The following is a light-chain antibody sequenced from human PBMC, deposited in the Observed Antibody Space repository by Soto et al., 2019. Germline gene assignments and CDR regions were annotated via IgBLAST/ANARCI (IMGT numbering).Light chain of an antibody. V-gene: IGKV1-5*03. Sequence: DIILTQSPSTLSASVGDRVTISCRASQSINKWLAWYQHKPGKAPNLLIYEVSTLHSGVPSRFSGSGSGTEFTLTISSLRPDDFATYYCQHYSGDRATFGQGTKVDIK. CDR1: QSINKW. J-gene: IGKJ1*01. CDR2: EVS. CDR3: QHYSGDRAT.